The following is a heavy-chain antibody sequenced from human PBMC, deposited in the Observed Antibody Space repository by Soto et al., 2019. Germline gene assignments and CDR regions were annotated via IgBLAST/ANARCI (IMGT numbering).Heavy chain of an antibody. CDR3: VRARYDSSGYYFDY. J-gene: IGHJ4*02. CDR1: GFIVSSNY. D-gene: IGHD3-22*01. CDR2: IYSDGST. Sequence: EVQLVESGGGLIQSGGSLRLSCAASGFIVSSNYMSWVRQAPGKGLEWVSVIYSDGSTHYTDSVKDRFIISRDISKNTLYLQMNSLRAEDTAVYYCVRARYDSSGYYFDYWGQGALVTVSS. V-gene: IGHV3-53*01.